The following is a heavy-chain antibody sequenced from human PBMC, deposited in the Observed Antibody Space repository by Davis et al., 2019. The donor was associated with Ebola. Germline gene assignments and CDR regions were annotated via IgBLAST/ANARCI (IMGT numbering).Heavy chain of an antibody. V-gene: IGHV4-59*01. J-gene: IGHJ4*02. Sequence: SETLSLTCTVSGGSISSYYWSWIRQPPGKGLEWIGYFYYSGSTNYNPSLKSRVTISVDTSKNQFSLKLSSVTAADTAVYYCARAVGYGIDYWGQGTLVTVSS. CDR2: FYYSGST. CDR3: ARAVGYGIDY. CDR1: GGSISSYY. D-gene: IGHD5-12*01.